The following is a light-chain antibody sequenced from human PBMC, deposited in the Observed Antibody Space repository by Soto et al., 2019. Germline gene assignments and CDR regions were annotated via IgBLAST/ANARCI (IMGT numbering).Light chain of an antibody. CDR2: SNN. J-gene: IGLJ3*02. V-gene: IGLV1-44*01. Sequence: QSVLTQPPSASGTPGQRVTISCSGSSSNIGTNTVNWYQQLPGTAPNVFIYSNNQRPSGVPDRFSGSKSGTSASLAISGLQSEDEADYYCAAWDDSLKGWVFGGGTKLTVL. CDR1: SSNIGTNT. CDR3: AAWDDSLKGWV.